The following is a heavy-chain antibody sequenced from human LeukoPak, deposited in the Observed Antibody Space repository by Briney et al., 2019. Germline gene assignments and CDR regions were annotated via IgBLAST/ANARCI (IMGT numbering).Heavy chain of an antibody. Sequence: GGSLRLSCAASGFTFSSYAMTWVRQAPGKGLEWVSSISSSGGSTYYADSVRGRFTISRDNSKNTLYLQMNSQRAEDTAIYYCAKDLVTGSLDYWGQGTLVTVSS. CDR1: GFTFSSYA. J-gene: IGHJ4*02. V-gene: IGHV3-23*01. CDR3: AKDLVTGSLDY. CDR2: ISSSGGST. D-gene: IGHD3-10*01.